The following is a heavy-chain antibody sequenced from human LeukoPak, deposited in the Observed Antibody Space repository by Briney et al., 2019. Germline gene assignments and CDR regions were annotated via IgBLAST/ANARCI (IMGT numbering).Heavy chain of an antibody. CDR1: GCTISSYW. V-gene: IGHV3-7*01. CDR3: ARVHSGSYWPRDFDY. J-gene: IGHJ4*02. D-gene: IGHD1-26*01. CDR2: IKQDGSEK. Sequence: GGSLRLSCAASGCTISSYWMSWVRQAPGKGLEWVANIKQDGSEKYYVDSVKGRFTISRDNAKNSLYLQMNSQRAQQTPVYYCARVHSGSYWPRDFDYWGQGTLVTVSS.